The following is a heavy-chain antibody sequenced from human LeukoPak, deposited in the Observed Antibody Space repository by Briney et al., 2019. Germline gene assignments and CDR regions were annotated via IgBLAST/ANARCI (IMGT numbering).Heavy chain of an antibody. CDR1: GFTFSSYV. D-gene: IGHD6-19*01. Sequence: GGSLRLSCAAPGFTFSSYVMHWVRQAPGKGLECVAVISNDGSDKYYADSVKGRFTISRDNSRNTLYLQMNSLRNEDTALYYCARDGGYSRGWTYGAGDYWGQGTLVTVSS. CDR2: ISNDGSDK. V-gene: IGHV3-30*04. CDR3: ARDGGYSRGWTYGAGDY. J-gene: IGHJ4*02.